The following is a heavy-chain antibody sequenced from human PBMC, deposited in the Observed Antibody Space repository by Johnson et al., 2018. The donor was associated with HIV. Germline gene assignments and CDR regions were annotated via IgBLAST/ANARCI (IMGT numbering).Heavy chain of an antibody. D-gene: IGHD2-21*02. J-gene: IGHJ3*02. Sequence: VQLVESGGGVVRPGGSLRLSCAASGFTVSSNYMRWVRQAPGKGLEWVGRIKSQSEGVTAHYVAAVRGRFTIPRNDSKNSLYLQMNSLRAGDTAVYYCARVLAYCGGDCSPGAFDIWGQGTMVTVSS. CDR3: ARVLAYCGGDCSPGAFDI. CDR2: IKSQSEGVTA. V-gene: IGHV3-15*01. CDR1: GFTVSSNY.